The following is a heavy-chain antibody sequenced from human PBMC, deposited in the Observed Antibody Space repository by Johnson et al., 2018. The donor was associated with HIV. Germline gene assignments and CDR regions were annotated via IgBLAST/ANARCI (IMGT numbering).Heavy chain of an antibody. D-gene: IGHD1-14*01. Sequence: VQLVESGGGLVQPGGSLRLSCAASGFTFSSYWMRWVRQAPGKGLEWVANIKQDGSEKYYVDSVKGRFTISRDNVKNSLYLQMNSLRAEDTAVYYCATRDPTHRPGVFDIWGQGTMVTVSS. CDR2: IKQDGSEK. CDR1: GFTFSSYW. J-gene: IGHJ3*02. V-gene: IGHV3-7*01. CDR3: ATRDPTHRPGVFDI.